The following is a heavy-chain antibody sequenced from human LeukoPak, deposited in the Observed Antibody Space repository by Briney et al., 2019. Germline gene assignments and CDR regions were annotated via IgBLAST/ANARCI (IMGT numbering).Heavy chain of an antibody. CDR2: LSSGCSYI. J-gene: IGHJ5*02. D-gene: IGHD3-3*01. Sequence: VGSLRLSCAASGFYFRDYHMSWLRQAPGKGVEWVSYLSSGCSYINSVDSVKGRFTISRVHAHHSSSLQLHRLSAHDPALPYCARELGAHCITTTCPGWCDLWGQGTLVRV. CDR1: GFYFRDYH. V-gene: IGHV3-11*03. CDR3: ARELGAHCITTTCPGWCDL.